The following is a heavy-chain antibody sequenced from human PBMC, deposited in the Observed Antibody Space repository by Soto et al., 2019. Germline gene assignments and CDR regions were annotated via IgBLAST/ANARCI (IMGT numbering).Heavy chain of an antibody. V-gene: IGHV1-69*04. Sequence: SVKVSCKASGGTFSSYTISWVRQAPGQGLEWMGRIIPILGIANYAQKFQGRVTITADKSTSTAYMELSSLRSEDTAVYYCARDSPLGNWNDFDYWGQGTLVTVSS. CDR2: IIPILGIA. D-gene: IGHD1-1*01. CDR1: GGTFSSYT. CDR3: ARDSPLGNWNDFDY. J-gene: IGHJ4*02.